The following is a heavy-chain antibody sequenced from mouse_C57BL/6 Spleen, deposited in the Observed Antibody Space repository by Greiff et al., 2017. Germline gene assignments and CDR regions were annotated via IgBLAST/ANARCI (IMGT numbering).Heavy chain of an antibody. Sequence: VQLQQSGPELVKPGASVKISCKASGYTFTDYCMNWVKQSHGKSLEWIGDINPNNGGTSYNQKFKGKATLTVDKSSSTAYMELRSLTSEDSAVYYCASSGATVVDWYFDVWGTGTTVTVSS. CDR2: INPNNGGT. V-gene: IGHV1-26*01. CDR1: GYTFTDYC. J-gene: IGHJ1*03. D-gene: IGHD1-1*01. CDR3: ASSGATVVDWYFDV.